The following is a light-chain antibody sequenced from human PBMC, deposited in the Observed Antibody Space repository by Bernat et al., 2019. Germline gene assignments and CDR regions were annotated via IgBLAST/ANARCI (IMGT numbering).Light chain of an antibody. CDR3: AAWDDSLNGYV. CDR2: SNN. CDR1: SSNIGSNT. V-gene: IGLV1-44*01. Sequence: QSVLTQPPSASGTPGQRVTISCSGSSSNIGSNTVNWYQQLPGTGPKLLIYSNNQRPSGVPDRFPGSKSGTSASLAISGLQSEDEADYYCAAWDDSLNGYVFGTGTKVTVL. J-gene: IGLJ1*01.